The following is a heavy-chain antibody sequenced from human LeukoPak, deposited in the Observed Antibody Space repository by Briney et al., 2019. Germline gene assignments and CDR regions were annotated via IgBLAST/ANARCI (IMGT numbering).Heavy chain of an antibody. Sequence: SETLSLTCAVYGGSFIGYYWSWIRQPPGKGLEWIGEINHSGSTNYNPSLKSRVTISVDTSKNQFSLKLSSVTAADTAVYYCARGTQCLDAFDIWGQGTMVTVSS. V-gene: IGHV4-34*01. CDR1: GGSFIGYY. CDR3: ARGTQCLDAFDI. D-gene: IGHD6-19*01. CDR2: INHSGST. J-gene: IGHJ3*02.